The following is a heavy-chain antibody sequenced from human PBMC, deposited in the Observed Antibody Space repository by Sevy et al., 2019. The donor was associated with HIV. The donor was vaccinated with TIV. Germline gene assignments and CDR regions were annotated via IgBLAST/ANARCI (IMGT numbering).Heavy chain of an antibody. CDR3: AKDCRAGYYDFWSGYHPNYYYYYGMDV. CDR2: ISYDGSNK. D-gene: IGHD3-3*01. J-gene: IGHJ6*02. Sequence: GGSLRLSCAASGFTFSSYGMHWVRQAPGKGLEWVAVISYDGSNKYYADSVKGRFTISRDNSKNTLYLQMNSLRAEDTAVYYCAKDCRAGYYDFWSGYHPNYYYYYGMDVWGQETTVTVSS. CDR1: GFTFSSYG. V-gene: IGHV3-30*18.